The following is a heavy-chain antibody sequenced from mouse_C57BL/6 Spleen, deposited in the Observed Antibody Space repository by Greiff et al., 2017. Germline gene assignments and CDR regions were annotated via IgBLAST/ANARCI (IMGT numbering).Heavy chain of an antibody. CDR2: ISSGGDYI. J-gene: IGHJ4*01. Sequence: EVQRVESGEGLVKPGGSLKLSCAASGFTFSSYAMSWVRQTPEKRLGWVAYISSGGDYIYYADTVKGRFTISRDNARNTLYLQMSSLKSEDTAMYYCTRPRDYYAMDYWGQGTSVTVSS. CDR3: TRPRDYYAMDY. V-gene: IGHV5-9-1*02. CDR1: GFTFSSYA.